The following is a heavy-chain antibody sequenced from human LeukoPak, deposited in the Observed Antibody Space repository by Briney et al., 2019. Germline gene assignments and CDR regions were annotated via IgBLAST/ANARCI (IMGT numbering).Heavy chain of an antibody. CDR2: IYSGGST. CDR3: ARDNGYDSSGYYA. CDR1: GFTVSSNY. J-gene: IGHJ5*02. D-gene: IGHD3-22*01. Sequence: PGGSLRLSCAASGFTVSSNYMSWVRQAPGKGLEWVSVIYSGGSTYYADSVKGRFTISRDSSKNTLYLQMNSLRAEDTAVYYCARDNGYDSSGYYAWGQGTLVTVSS. V-gene: IGHV3-53*01.